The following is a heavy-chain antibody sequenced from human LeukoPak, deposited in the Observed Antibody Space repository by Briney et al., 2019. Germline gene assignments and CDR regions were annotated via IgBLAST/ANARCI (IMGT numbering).Heavy chain of an antibody. J-gene: IGHJ5*02. D-gene: IGHD2-21*01. CDR2: IYYSGNT. CDR1: GVSISSSNSY. V-gene: IGHV4-39*01. Sequence: SETLSLTCTVSGVSISSSNSYWGWIRQPPGKGLEWIGSIYYSGNTYYNASLKSQVSISIDTSKNQFSLRLTSVTAADTAVYYCARPLSRLSWLDPWGQGTLVTVSS. CDR3: ARPLSRLSWLDP.